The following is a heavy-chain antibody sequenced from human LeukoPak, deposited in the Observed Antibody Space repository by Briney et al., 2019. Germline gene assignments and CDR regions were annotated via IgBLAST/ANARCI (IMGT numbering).Heavy chain of an antibody. Sequence: ASVTVSCKASGYTFTSYYMHWVRQAPGQGLEWMGIINPSGGSTSYAQKFQGRVTMTRDTSTSTVYMELSSLRSEDTAVYYCARDSWPIYATDYYYGMDVWGQGTTVTVSS. CDR3: ARDSWPIYATDYYYGMDV. V-gene: IGHV1-46*01. J-gene: IGHJ6*02. CDR2: INPSGGST. CDR1: GYTFTSYY. D-gene: IGHD2-2*01.